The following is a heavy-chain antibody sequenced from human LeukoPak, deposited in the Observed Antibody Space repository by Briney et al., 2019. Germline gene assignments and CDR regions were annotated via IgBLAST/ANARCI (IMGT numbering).Heavy chain of an antibody. V-gene: IGHV4-39*01. Sequence: SETLSLTCTVSGGSISSSSYYWGWIRQPPGKGLEWIGSIYYSRSTYYNPSLKSRVTISVDTSKNQFSLKLSSVTAADTAVYYCARNPPITIFGVVTYWYFDLWGRGTLVTVSS. CDR1: GGSISSSSYY. D-gene: IGHD3-3*01. CDR2: IYYSRST. CDR3: ARNPPITIFGVVTYWYFDL. J-gene: IGHJ2*01.